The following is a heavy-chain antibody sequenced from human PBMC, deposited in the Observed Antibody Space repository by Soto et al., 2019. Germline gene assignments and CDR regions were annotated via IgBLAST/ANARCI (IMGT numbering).Heavy chain of an antibody. V-gene: IGHV7-4-1*02. D-gene: IGHD2-2*01. CDR2: INTNTGNP. CDR3: ARAANPTPRYCSSTSCDYYYYYMDV. J-gene: IGHJ6*03. CDR1: GYTFTSYA. Sequence: ASVKVSCKASGYTFTSYAMNWVRQAPGQGLEWMGWINTNTGNPTYAQGFTGRIVFSLDTSVSTAYLQISSLKAEDTAVYYCARAANPTPRYCSSTSCDYYYYYMDVWGKGTTVTVSS.